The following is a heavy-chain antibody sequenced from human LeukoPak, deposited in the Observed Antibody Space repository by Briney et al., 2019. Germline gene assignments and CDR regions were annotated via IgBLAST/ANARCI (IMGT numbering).Heavy chain of an antibody. CDR1: GFTFSSNW. Sequence: GGSLRLSCAASGFTFSSNWMCWVRQDPGKGLEWVANINQDGSVKNYVDSVKGRFTISRDNATNSLYLHMNSLRAEDTAVYYCVVTTRSYPFDYWGQGTLVTVSS. J-gene: IGHJ4*02. V-gene: IGHV3-7*01. D-gene: IGHD4-23*01. CDR3: VVTTRSYPFDY. CDR2: INQDGSVK.